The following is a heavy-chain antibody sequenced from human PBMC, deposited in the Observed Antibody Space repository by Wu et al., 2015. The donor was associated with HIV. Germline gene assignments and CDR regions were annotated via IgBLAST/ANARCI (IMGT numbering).Heavy chain of an antibody. J-gene: IGHJ4*02. Sequence: QVQLVQSGAEVKKPGASVKVSCKASGYTFSDYYIHWVRLAPGHGLEWVGWINPKTGNSYYGQKFLGRVTLTRDTSINSVYMEVTRLKSDDAAVYYCARDGEYSSGWYGRGYYFDYWGQGTLVTVSS. CDR1: GYTFSDYY. D-gene: IGHD6-19*01. V-gene: IGHV1-2*02. CDR3: ARDGEYSSGWYGRGYYFDY. CDR2: INPKTGNS.